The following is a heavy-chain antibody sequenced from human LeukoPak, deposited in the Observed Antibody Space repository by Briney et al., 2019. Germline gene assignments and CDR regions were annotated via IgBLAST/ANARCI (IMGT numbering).Heavy chain of an antibody. CDR1: GITLSNYW. J-gene: IGHJ4*02. V-gene: IGHV3-21*01. CDR3: VRGDTRDY. CDR2: INSAGSTT. D-gene: IGHD3-16*01. Sequence: GGSLRLSCAASGITLSNYWMHWVRQASGKGLEWVASINSAGSTTHYADSVKGRLTISRDNARNSLYLQLNSLRGEDTAVYYCVRGDTRDYWGQGTLITVSS.